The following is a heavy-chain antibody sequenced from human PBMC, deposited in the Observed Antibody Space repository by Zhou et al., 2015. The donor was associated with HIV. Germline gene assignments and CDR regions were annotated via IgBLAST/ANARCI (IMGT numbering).Heavy chain of an antibody. Sequence: QVQLVESGGGVVQPGGSLRLSCTASGFTFSTYGTHWVRQVPGKGLEWVAVIWIDGTHKFYGDFVGGRFIISRDKSKKTVYLQMDSLRVDDTALYYCARDGQGRHGLDVWGPGTTVTVSS. J-gene: IGHJ6*02. CDR1: GFTFSTYG. CDR3: ARDGQGRHGLDV. CDR2: IWIDGTHK. V-gene: IGHV3-33*01.